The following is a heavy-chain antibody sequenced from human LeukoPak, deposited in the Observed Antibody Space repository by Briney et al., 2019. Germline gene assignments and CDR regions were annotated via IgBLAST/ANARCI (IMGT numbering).Heavy chain of an antibody. Sequence: ASVKVSSTASGYAFTIYDIDCVRQAPGQGLEWMGWMNPNRGNTGYAQKFQGRATMTRNTSISTAYMELSSLRSEDTAVYYCARDFPRSIVGATYYFDYWGPGTLVTVSS. CDR3: ARDFPRSIVGATYYFDY. CDR2: MNPNRGNT. D-gene: IGHD1-26*01. J-gene: IGHJ4*02. CDR1: GYAFTIYD. V-gene: IGHV1-8*01.